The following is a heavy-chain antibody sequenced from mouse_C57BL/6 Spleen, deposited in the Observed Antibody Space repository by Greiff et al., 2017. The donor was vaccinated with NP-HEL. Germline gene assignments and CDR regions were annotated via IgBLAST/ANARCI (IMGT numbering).Heavy chain of an antibody. CDR2: ISDGGSYT. J-gene: IGHJ2*01. D-gene: IGHD1-1*01. V-gene: IGHV5-4*03. CDR3: ARYYYGSSYFDY. CDR1: GFTFSSYA. Sequence: DVMLVESGGGLVKPGGSLTLSCAASGFTFSSYAMSWVRPTPEKRLEWVATISDGGSYTYYPDNVKGRFTISRDNAKNNLYLQMSHLKSEDTAMYYCARYYYGSSYFDYWGQGTTLTVSS.